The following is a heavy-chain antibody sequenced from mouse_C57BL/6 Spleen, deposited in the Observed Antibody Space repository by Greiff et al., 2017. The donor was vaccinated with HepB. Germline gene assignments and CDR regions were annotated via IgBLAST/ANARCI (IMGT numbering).Heavy chain of an antibody. Sequence: VKVVESGPGLVQPSQSLSITCTVSGFSLTSYGVHWVRQSPGKGLEWLGVIWSGGSTDYNAAFISRLSISKDNSKSQVFFKMNSLQADDTAIYYCARKRGTTVSPYFDVWGTGTTVTVSS. CDR1: GFSLTSYG. D-gene: IGHD1-1*01. CDR3: ARKRGTTVSPYFDV. J-gene: IGHJ1*03. CDR2: IWSGGST. V-gene: IGHV2-2*01.